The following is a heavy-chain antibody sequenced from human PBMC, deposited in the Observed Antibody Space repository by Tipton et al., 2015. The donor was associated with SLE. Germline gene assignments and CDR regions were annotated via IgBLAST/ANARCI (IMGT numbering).Heavy chain of an antibody. J-gene: IGHJ2*01. V-gene: IGHV4-38-2*02. D-gene: IGHD5-24*01. CDR2: IYHSRST. CDR3: ARDREDGYKSPALWYFDL. Sequence: TLSLTCAVSGYSISSGYYWGWIRQPPGKGLEWIGSIYHSRSTYYNPSLKSRVTISVDTSKNQFSLKLSSVTAADTAVYYCARDREDGYKSPALWYFDLWGRGTLVTVSS. CDR1: GYSISSGYY.